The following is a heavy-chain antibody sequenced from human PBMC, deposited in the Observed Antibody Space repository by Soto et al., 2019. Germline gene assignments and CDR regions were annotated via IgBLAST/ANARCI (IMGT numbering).Heavy chain of an antibody. CDR2: IIPMFGTR. D-gene: IGHD6-13*01. Sequence: QVQLVQSGAEVKRPGSSVKVSCKTSGGAFSNYPISWVRQAPGQGLEWMGEIIPMFGTRNYAQKFQGRLTIPGEEPRSTAYMGLSRRRREDTAVYYGASPRLAAETKGYVFGGQGPLVPLSS. CDR1: GGAFSNYP. J-gene: IGHJ4*02. V-gene: IGHV1-69*01. CDR3: ASPRLAAETKGYVF.